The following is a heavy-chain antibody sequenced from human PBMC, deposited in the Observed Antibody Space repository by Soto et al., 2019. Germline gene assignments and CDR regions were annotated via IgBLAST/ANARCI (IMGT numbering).Heavy chain of an antibody. Sequence: VGSLRLSCAASGLTFSSYGMHWVRQAPGKGLEWVAVISFDGSNKYYADSVKGRFTISRDNSKNTLYLQMNSLRTEDTAVYYCAEWLVLDAWGQGTLVTVSS. J-gene: IGHJ5*02. CDR2: ISFDGSNK. V-gene: IGHV3-30*03. CDR3: AEWLVLDA. D-gene: IGHD6-19*01. CDR1: GLTFSSYG.